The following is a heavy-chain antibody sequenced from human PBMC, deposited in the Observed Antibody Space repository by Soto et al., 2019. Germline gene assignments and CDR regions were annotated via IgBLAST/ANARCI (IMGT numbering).Heavy chain of an antibody. CDR3: ARDYDRGEGVVVAASFVY. Sequence: ASVKVSCKASGYTFTSYGISWVRQAPGQGLEWMGWISAYNGNTNYAQKLQGRVTMTTDTSTSTAYMELRSLRSDDTAVYYCARDYDRGEGVVVAASFVYWGQGTLVTVSS. J-gene: IGHJ4*02. D-gene: IGHD2-15*01. V-gene: IGHV1-18*01. CDR1: GYTFTSYG. CDR2: ISAYNGNT.